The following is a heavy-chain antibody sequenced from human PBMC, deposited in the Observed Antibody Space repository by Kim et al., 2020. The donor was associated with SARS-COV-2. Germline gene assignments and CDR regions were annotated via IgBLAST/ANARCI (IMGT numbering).Heavy chain of an antibody. CDR2: IWYDGSNK. CDR1: GFTFSSYA. D-gene: IGHD4-17*01. V-gene: IGHV3-33*01. J-gene: IGHJ4*02. Sequence: GGSLRLSCAASGFTFSSYAMHWVRQAPGKGLEWVAVIWYDGSNKYYADSVKGRFTISRDNPKNTLYLQMNSLKAEDTAVYYCAVLGDYGDSIPYYFDYWGQGTLVTVSS. CDR3: AVLGDYGDSIPYYFDY.